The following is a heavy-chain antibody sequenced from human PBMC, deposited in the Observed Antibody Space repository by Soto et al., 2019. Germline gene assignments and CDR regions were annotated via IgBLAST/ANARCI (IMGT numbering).Heavy chain of an antibody. CDR3: AREGASGSHIGY. Sequence: QVQLVQSGAEVKKPGSSVKVSCKASGGTFSSYAISWVRQAPGQGLEWMGGIIPIFGTANYAQKFQGRVPITADEATSTAYMELSSLRSEDTAVYYCAREGASGSHIGYWGQGTLVTVSS. CDR1: GGTFSSYA. CDR2: IIPIFGTA. J-gene: IGHJ4*02. D-gene: IGHD3-22*01. V-gene: IGHV1-69*01.